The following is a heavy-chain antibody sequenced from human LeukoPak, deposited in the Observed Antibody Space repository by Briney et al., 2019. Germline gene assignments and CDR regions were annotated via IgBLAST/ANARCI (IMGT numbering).Heavy chain of an antibody. V-gene: IGHV6-1*01. CDR1: GDTVSGNRAA. Sequence: SQTLSLTCAISGDTVSGNRAAWSWIRQSPSRGLEWLGRTYYRSKWHNDYAGSVKGRITISVDTSKNQFSLHLNPVTPEDTAVYFCARAGPGLGRQFNFWGQGTLVTVSS. J-gene: IGHJ4*02. D-gene: IGHD3-16*01. CDR3: ARAGPGLGRQFNF. CDR2: TYYRSKWHN.